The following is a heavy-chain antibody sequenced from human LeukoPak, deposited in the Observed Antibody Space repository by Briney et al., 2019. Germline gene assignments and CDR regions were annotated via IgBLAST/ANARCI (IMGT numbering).Heavy chain of an antibody. D-gene: IGHD5-12*01. V-gene: IGHV1-69*01. Sequence: ASVKVSCKASGGTFSSYAISWVRQAPGQGLEWMGGIIPIFGTANYAQKFQGRVTITADESTSTAYMELSSLRSEDTAVYYCARGVRGSPLHFDYWGQGTLVTVSS. CDR3: ARGVRGSPLHFDY. CDR1: GGTFSSYA. J-gene: IGHJ4*02. CDR2: IIPIFGTA.